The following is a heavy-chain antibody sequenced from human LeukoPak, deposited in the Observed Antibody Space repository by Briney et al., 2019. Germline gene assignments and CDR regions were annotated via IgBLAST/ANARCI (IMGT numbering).Heavy chain of an antibody. Sequence: GGSLRLSCAASGFTFSTYAMTWVRQAPGKGLEWVSLISGTGGSTYYADSVKGRFSISRDTSKNTLYLQMNSLRVEDTAVYYCATRRFGELTYWGQGTLVTVSS. D-gene: IGHD3-10*01. V-gene: IGHV3-23*01. CDR1: GFTFSTYA. J-gene: IGHJ4*02. CDR2: ISGTGGST. CDR3: ATRRFGELTY.